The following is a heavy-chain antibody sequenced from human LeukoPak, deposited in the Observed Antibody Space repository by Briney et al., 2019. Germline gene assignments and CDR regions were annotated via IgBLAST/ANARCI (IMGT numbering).Heavy chain of an antibody. CDR2: ISGSGGST. J-gene: IGHJ4*02. D-gene: IGHD3-22*01. CDR3: ANSNYDSSGYYPAWYFDY. V-gene: IGHV3-23*01. CDR1: GFTFSSYA. Sequence: PGGSLRLSCAASGFTFSSYAMSWVRQAPGKGLEWVSAISGSGGSTYYADSVKGRFTISRDNSKNTLYPQMNSLRAEDTAVYYCANSNYDSSGYYPAWYFDYWGQGTLVTVSS.